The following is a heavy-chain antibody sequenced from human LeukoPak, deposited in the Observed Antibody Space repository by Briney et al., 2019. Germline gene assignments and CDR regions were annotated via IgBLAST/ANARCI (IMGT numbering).Heavy chain of an antibody. D-gene: IGHD4-23*01. J-gene: IGHJ4*02. Sequence: GGSLRLSCGASRFSFSSYGLHWVRQAPGKGLEWVAVIWYDGSNKYYADSVKGRFTISRDNSKNTLYLQMNSLRAEDTAVYYCAKELWVVTLQIDYWGQGTLVTVSS. CDR3: AKELWVVTLQIDY. CDR2: IWYDGSNK. V-gene: IGHV3-33*06. CDR1: RFSFSSYG.